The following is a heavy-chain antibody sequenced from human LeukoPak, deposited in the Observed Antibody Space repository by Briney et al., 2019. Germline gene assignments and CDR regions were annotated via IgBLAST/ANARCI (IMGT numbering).Heavy chain of an antibody. V-gene: IGHV3-74*01. Sequence: GGSLRLSCAASGSGFTFNNYWMHWVRQAPGKGLVWVSRINADGSTISYADSVRGRFTISRDNAKNTLYLQMNSLRAEDTALYYCGRAYDFSRHWGQGTLVTVS. CDR2: INADGSTI. J-gene: IGHJ4*02. CDR3: GRAYDFSRH. CDR1: GSGFTFNNYW. D-gene: IGHD3-3*01.